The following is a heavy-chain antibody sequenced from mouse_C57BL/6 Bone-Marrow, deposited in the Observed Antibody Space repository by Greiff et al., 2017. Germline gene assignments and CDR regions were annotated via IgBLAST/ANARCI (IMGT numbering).Heavy chain of an antibody. CDR3: ARVTTVVEYYFDY. D-gene: IGHD1-1*01. V-gene: IGHV1-55*01. CDR2: IYPGSGST. CDR1: GYTFTSYW. Sequence: QVQLQQPGAELVKPGASVKMSCKAFGYTFTSYWITWVKQRPGQGLEWIGDIYPGSGSTNYNEKFKSKATLTVDTSSSTAYMQLSSLTSEDSAVYYCARVTTVVEYYFDYWGQGTTLTVSS. J-gene: IGHJ2*01.